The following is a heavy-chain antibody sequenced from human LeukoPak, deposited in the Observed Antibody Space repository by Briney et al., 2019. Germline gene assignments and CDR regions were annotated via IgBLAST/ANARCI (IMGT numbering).Heavy chain of an antibody. D-gene: IGHD1-26*01. Sequence: GESLRLSCAASGFTFSSYAMSWVRQAPGKGLEWVSAISGSGGSTYYADSVKGRFTIPRDNSKNTLYLQMNSLRAEDTAVYYCAKSMEWELLFYFDYWGQGTLVTVSS. V-gene: IGHV3-23*01. J-gene: IGHJ4*02. CDR1: GFTFSSYA. CDR3: AKSMEWELLFYFDY. CDR2: ISGSGGST.